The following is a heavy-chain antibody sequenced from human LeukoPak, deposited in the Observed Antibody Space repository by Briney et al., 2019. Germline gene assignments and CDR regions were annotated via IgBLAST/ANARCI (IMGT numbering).Heavy chain of an antibody. V-gene: IGHV3-66*01. CDR1: GFTVSSTH. J-gene: IGHJ4*02. D-gene: IGHD6-19*01. Sequence: GGSLRLSCAAPGFTVSSTHMSWIRQSPGKGLARVSVIFSGGSTYYADSVKGRFTISRDNSKNTLYLQINSLRAEDTSVYYCGRNGAVAGTGYYWGQGNLGTVSS. CDR3: GRNGAVAGTGYY. CDR2: IFSGGST.